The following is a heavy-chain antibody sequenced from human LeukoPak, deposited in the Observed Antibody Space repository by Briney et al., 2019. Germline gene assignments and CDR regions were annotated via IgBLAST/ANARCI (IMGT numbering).Heavy chain of an antibody. D-gene: IGHD5/OR15-5a*01. J-gene: IGHJ3*02. CDR1: GFTFSSYA. CDR3: VRDRNGKSLHDAFDI. V-gene: IGHV3-30*04. CDR2: ISYDDSDE. Sequence: GGSLRLSCAASGFTFSSYAMHWVRQAPGKGLEWVAIISYDDSDEYYADSVKGRFTISRDNAKNSLYLHMNSLRPEDTALYYCVRDRNGKSLHDAFDIWGQGTMVTVSS.